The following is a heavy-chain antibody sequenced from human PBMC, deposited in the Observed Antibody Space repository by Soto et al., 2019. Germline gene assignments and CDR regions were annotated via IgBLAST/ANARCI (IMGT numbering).Heavy chain of an antibody. CDR3: ARRYGLSAFDI. CDR2: IYYSGST. CDR1: GGSISSYY. D-gene: IGHD3-10*01. J-gene: IGHJ3*02. Sequence: LSLTCTVSGGSISSYYWSWIRQPPGKGLEWIGYIYYSGSTNYNPSLKSRVTISVDTSKNQFSLKLSSVTAADTAVYYCARRYGLSAFDIWGQGTMVTVSS. V-gene: IGHV4-59*08.